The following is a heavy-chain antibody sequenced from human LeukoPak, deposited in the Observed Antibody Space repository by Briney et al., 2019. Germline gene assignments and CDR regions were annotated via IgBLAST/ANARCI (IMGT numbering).Heavy chain of an antibody. Sequence: GRSLRLSCAASGFTFDDYGMSWVRQAPGKGLEWVSGINWNGGSTGYADSVKGRFTISRDNAKNSLYLQMNSLRAEDTALYYCARNGDYGNYFDYWGQGTLVTVSS. J-gene: IGHJ4*02. CDR2: INWNGGST. V-gene: IGHV3-20*04. D-gene: IGHD4-17*01. CDR1: GFTFDDYG. CDR3: ARNGDYGNYFDY.